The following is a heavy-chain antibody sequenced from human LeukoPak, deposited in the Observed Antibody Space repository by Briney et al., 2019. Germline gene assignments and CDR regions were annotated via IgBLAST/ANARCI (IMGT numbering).Heavy chain of an antibody. CDR3: ASLPRGYCSGGSCYDDDY. CDR2: INPSGGST. V-gene: IGHV1-46*01. CDR1: GYTFTIYY. Sequence: ASVKVSCKASGYTFTIYYMHWVRQAPGQGLEWMGIINPSGGSTSYAQKFQGRVTMTRDTSTSTVYMELSSLRPEDTAVYYCASLPRGYCSGGSCYDDDYGGQGTLVTVSS. D-gene: IGHD2-15*01. J-gene: IGHJ4*02.